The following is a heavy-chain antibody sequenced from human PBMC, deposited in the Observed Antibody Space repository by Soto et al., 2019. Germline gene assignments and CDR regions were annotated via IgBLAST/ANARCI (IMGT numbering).Heavy chain of an antibody. Sequence: EVQMVESGGGLVQPGGSLRLSCAVSGFTVITNYISWVHQAPGKGLEWVSDIYAGGNTYYADSVKGRFAISRDNSKNTLYLEMNSLRAEDTAVYYCARKKSIVGATGYFDYWGQGTLVSVSS. CDR2: IYAGGNT. CDR3: ARKKSIVGATGYFDY. CDR1: GFTVITNY. V-gene: IGHV3-66*01. D-gene: IGHD1-26*01. J-gene: IGHJ4*02.